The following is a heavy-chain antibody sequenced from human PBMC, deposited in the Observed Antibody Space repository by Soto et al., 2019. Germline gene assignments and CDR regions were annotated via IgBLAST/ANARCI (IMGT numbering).Heavy chain of an antibody. CDR1: GGSVSSYY. V-gene: IGHV4-59*08. J-gene: IGHJ4*02. D-gene: IGHD3-22*01. CDR3: ARLGGSAYYFDY. CDR2: IYYSGNT. Sequence: SETLSLTCTVSGGSVSSYYWSWIRQPPGKGLEYIGYIYYSGNTNYNPSLKSRVTMSLDTSKNQFSLKLSSVTAADTAVYYCARLGGSAYYFDYWGQGALVTVSS.